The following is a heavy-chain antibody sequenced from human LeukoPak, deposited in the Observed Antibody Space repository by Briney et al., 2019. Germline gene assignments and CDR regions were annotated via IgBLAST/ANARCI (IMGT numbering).Heavy chain of an antibody. Sequence: GGSLRLSCTASGFTFSNYAMSGVRQAPGKGLEWVSTISGSDGSTYYADPVKGRFTISRDNSKNTLYLQMNSLRVEDTAIYYCAKGRGYCTGGSCYSDYWGQGTLVTVSS. CDR1: GFTFSNYA. J-gene: IGHJ4*02. CDR3: AKGRGYCTGGSCYSDY. D-gene: IGHD2-15*01. CDR2: ISGSDGST. V-gene: IGHV3-23*01.